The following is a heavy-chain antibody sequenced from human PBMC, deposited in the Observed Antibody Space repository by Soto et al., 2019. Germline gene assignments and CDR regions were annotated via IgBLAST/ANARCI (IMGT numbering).Heavy chain of an antibody. D-gene: IGHD6-19*01. CDR2: ISYDGSNK. CDR1: GFSFSSYG. V-gene: IGHV3-30*03. J-gene: IGHJ4*02. CDR3: VAGQYFFDY. Sequence: QVQLVESGGGVVQPGRSLRLSCVASGFSFSSYGMQWVRQAPGKGLEWVAVISYDGSNKYYADSVKDRFTISRDNSKKTLYLQMNSLRADDTAVYYCVAGQYFFDYCGQGTLVTVSS.